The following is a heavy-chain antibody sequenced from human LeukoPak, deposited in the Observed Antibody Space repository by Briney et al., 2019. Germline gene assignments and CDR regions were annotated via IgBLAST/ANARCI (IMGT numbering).Heavy chain of an antibody. J-gene: IGHJ6*02. CDR1: GFTFSSYA. D-gene: IGHD3-22*01. Sequence: PGGSLRLSCAASGFTFSSYAMSWVRQAPGKGLEWVSAISGSGGSTYYADSVKGRFTISRDNSKKTLYLQMNSLRAEDTAVYYCAKRPDYDSSGYYFGKYYYYGMDVWGQGTTVTVSS. CDR3: AKRPDYDSSGYYFGKYYYYGMDV. V-gene: IGHV3-23*01. CDR2: ISGSGGST.